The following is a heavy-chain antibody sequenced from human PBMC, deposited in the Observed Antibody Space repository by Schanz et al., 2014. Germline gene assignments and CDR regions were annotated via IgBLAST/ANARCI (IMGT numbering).Heavy chain of an antibody. V-gene: IGHV1-18*04. CDR1: GYNFNRHD. J-gene: IGHJ3*02. CDR3: ARDIQYHYDTSGPVGAFDI. D-gene: IGHD3-22*01. Sequence: QVQLVQSGPEVKKPGASVRLSCKASGYNFNRHDISWVRQAPGQGLEWMGWISGYNGNTNYAQKLQGRVTMTTDTSTSTAYMDLSSLRSDDTAVYYCARDIQYHYDTSGPVGAFDIWGQGTVVTVSS. CDR2: ISGYNGNT.